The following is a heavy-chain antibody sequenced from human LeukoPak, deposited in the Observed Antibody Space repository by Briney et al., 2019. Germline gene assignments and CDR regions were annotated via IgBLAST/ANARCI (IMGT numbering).Heavy chain of an antibody. CDR3: AHSMRVVTANDAFDI. D-gene: IGHD2-21*02. Sequence: SGPTLVKPTQTLTPTCTFSGFSLSTSGVGVGRIRQPPGKALEWLALIYWDDDKRYSPSLKSRLTTTKDTSKNQVVLTMTNMDPVDTATYYCAHSMRVVTANDAFDIWGQGTMVTVSS. J-gene: IGHJ3*02. CDR2: IYWDDDK. CDR1: GFSLSTSGVG. V-gene: IGHV2-5*02.